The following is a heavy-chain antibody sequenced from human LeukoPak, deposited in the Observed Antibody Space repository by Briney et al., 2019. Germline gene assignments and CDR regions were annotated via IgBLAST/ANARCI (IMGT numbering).Heavy chain of an antibody. CDR1: GGSISSGGYS. V-gene: IGHV4-30-2*01. Sequence: SETLSLTCAVSGGSISSGGYSWSWIRRPPGKGLEWIGYIYHSGSTYYNPSLKSRVTISVDRSKNQFSLKLSSVTAADTAVYYCASGVVVAHYYYGMDVWGQGTTVTVSS. CDR2: IYHSGST. J-gene: IGHJ6*02. CDR3: ASGVVVAHYYYGMDV. D-gene: IGHD2-15*01.